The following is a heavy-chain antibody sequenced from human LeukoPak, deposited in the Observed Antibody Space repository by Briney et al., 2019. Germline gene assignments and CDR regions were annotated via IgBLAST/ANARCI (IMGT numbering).Heavy chain of an antibody. Sequence: GRSLRLSCAASGFTFSSYGMHWVRQAPGKGLEWVAVIWYDGSNKYYADSVKGQFTISRDNSKNTLYLQMNSLRAEDTAVYYCAKEDPGYWGQGTLVTVSS. J-gene: IGHJ4*02. CDR2: IWYDGSNK. V-gene: IGHV3-33*06. CDR1: GFTFSSYG. CDR3: AKEDPGY.